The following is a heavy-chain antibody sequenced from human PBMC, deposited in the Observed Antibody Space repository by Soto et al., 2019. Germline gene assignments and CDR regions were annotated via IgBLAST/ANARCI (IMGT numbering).Heavy chain of an antibody. CDR2: ISSSSSVI. D-gene: IGHD7-27*01. Sequence: GGCLRLSCATSGFILSDCAVNWVRQAPGKGLEWVSYISSSSSVIDYADSVKGRFTVSRDNARNSLYLQMNSLRAEDTAVYYCARDLSWGSNWYYYMDVWGKGTTVTVSS. CDR3: ARDLSWGSNWYYYMDV. J-gene: IGHJ6*03. CDR1: GFILSDCA. V-gene: IGHV3-48*01.